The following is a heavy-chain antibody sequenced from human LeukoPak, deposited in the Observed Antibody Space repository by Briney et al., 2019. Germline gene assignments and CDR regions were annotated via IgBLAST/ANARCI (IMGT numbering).Heavy chain of an antibody. J-gene: IGHJ4*02. CDR3: ARDYPPD. Sequence: PGGSLRLSCAASGFTFSNSWMHWFRQAPGKGLVWVSRINSDGKTTTYADSVKGRYTISRDNAQNTLYLQMNSLSAEDTAVYYCARDYPPDWGQGTLVTVSA. CDR1: GFTFSNSW. V-gene: IGHV3-74*01. CDR2: INSDGKTT.